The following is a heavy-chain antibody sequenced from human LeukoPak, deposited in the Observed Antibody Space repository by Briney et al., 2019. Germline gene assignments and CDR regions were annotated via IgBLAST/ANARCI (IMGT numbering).Heavy chain of an antibody. CDR2: ISGSGGST. D-gene: IGHD1-1*01. CDR3: ARGRGGTGDY. CDR1: GFTFSSYA. V-gene: IGHV3-23*01. J-gene: IGHJ4*02. Sequence: PGGSLRLSCAASGFTFSSYAMSWVRQAPGKGLEWVSAISGSGGSTYYADSVKGRFTISRDNAKNSLYLQMNSLRAEDTAVYYCARGRGGTGDYWGQGTLVTVSS.